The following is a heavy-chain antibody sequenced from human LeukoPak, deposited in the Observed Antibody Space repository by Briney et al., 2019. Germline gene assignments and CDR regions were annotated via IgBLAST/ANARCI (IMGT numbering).Heavy chain of an antibody. Sequence: QPGGSLRLSCAASGFTFSSYAMHWVRQAPGKGLEYVSAISSNGGSTYYANSVKGRFTISRDNSKNTLYLQMGSLRAEDMAVYYCAIANKGDSPYYYDSSGDYYMDVWGKGTTVTVSS. V-gene: IGHV3-64*01. D-gene: IGHD3-22*01. CDR1: GFTFSSYA. CDR2: ISSNGGST. J-gene: IGHJ6*03. CDR3: AIANKGDSPYYYDSSGDYYMDV.